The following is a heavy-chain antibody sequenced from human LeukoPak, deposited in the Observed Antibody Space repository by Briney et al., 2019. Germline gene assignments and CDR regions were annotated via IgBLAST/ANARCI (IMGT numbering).Heavy chain of an antibody. Sequence: PGRSLRLSCAASGFTFSSYAMHWVRQAPGKGLEWVAVISYDGSNKYYADSVKGRFTISRDNSKNTLYLQMNSLRAEDTAVYYCARDRHTAAGTHYYYYYGMDVWGQGTTVTVSS. V-gene: IGHV3-30*04. D-gene: IGHD6-13*01. CDR1: GFTFSSYA. CDR3: ARDRHTAAGTHYYYYYGMDV. J-gene: IGHJ6*02. CDR2: ISYDGSNK.